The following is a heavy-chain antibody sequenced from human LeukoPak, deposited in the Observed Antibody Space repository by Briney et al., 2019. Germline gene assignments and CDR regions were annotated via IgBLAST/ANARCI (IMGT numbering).Heavy chain of an antibody. D-gene: IGHD1-26*01. CDR1: GFTFSDYW. V-gene: IGHV3-7*01. Sequence: GGSLRLSCAASGFTFSDYWRTWVRQAPGEGLEWVGNIHYDGSQVHYDDSLNGRITSYRHNGKNSLYLPMNSLNAEDTAVYFCTRYSGDSGSPGGIDIWGQGTMVTVS. J-gene: IGHJ3*02. CDR3: TRYSGDSGSPGGIDI. CDR2: IHYDGSQV.